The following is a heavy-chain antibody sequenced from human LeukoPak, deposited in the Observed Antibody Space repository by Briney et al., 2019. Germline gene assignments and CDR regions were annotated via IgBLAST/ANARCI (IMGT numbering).Heavy chain of an antibody. D-gene: IGHD6-19*01. CDR3: ARDMTPAIGWRYYFDY. V-gene: IGHV3-53*01. CDR1: GFTVSSNY. J-gene: IGHJ4*02. Sequence: PGGSLRLSCAASGFTVSSNYMSWVRQAPGKGLEWVSVIYSGGSTYYADSVKGRFTISRDNSKNTLYLQMNSLRAEDTAVYYRARDMTPAIGWRYYFDYWGQGTLVTVSS. CDR2: IYSGGST.